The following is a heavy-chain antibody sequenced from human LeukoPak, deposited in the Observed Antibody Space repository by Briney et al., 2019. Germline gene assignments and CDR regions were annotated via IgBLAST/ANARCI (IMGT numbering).Heavy chain of an antibody. Sequence: GGSLRLSCAASGFTFSSYAMSWVRQAPGKGLEWVSAISGSGGSTYYADSVKGRFTISRDNSKNTLYLQMNSLRAEDTAVYYCAKGGYDSSGYYLFDYFDYWGQGTLVTVSS. CDR2: ISGSGGST. D-gene: IGHD3-22*01. J-gene: IGHJ4*02. CDR1: GFTFSSYA. V-gene: IGHV3-23*01. CDR3: AKGGYDSSGYYLFDYFDY.